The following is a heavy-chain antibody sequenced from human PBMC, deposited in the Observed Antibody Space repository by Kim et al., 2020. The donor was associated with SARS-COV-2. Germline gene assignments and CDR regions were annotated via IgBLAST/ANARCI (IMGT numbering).Heavy chain of an antibody. CDR2: ISGGGGGT. CDR1: GFTFSSYA. D-gene: IGHD3-10*01. Sequence: GGSLRLSCAASGFTFSSYAMSWVRQAPGKGLEWVSGISGGGGGTYYGDSAKGRFTISRDNSKNTLFLQMNSLRVEDTAIYFCAKEERDVNKRGYFDYWGQGSLVTVSS. J-gene: IGHJ4*02. CDR3: AKEERDVNKRGYFDY. V-gene: IGHV3-23*01.